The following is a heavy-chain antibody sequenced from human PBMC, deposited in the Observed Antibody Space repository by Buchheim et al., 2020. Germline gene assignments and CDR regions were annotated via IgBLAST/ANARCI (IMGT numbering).Heavy chain of an antibody. CDR3: ARNVRQLELVFDY. CDR2: INHSGST. D-gene: IGHD1-1*01. CDR1: GGSFSGYY. V-gene: IGHV4-34*01. J-gene: IGHJ4*02. Sequence: QVQLQQWGAGLLKPSETLSLTCAVYGGSFSGYYWSWIRQPPGKGLEWIGEINHSGSTNYNPSLKSRVTISVDTSKNQFSLKLSSVTAADTAVYYCARNVRQLELVFDYWGQGTL.